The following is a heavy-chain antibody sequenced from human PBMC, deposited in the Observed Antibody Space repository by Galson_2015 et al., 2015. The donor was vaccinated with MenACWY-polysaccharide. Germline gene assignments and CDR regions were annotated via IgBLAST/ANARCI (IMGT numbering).Heavy chain of an antibody. J-gene: IGHJ4*02. D-gene: IGHD3/OR15-3a*01. CDR1: GFTFSNYG. CDR3: ARGISGLSKKGIGY. Sequence: SLRLSCAASGFTFSNYGMAWVRQAPGKGLDWVSAMSRSGTTYYAASVKGRFTISRDNSKNTLYLQMNSLRVEDTALYYCARGISGLSKKGIGYWGQGTLVTVSS. CDR2: MSRSGTT. V-gene: IGHV3-23*01.